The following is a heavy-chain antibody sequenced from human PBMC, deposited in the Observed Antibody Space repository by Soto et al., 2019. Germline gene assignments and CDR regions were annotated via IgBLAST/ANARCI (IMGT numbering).Heavy chain of an antibody. CDR1: GFTFSSYS. D-gene: IGHD3-3*02. Sequence: PGGSLRLSCAASGFTFSSYSMNWVRQAPGKGLEWVSSISSSSSYIYYADSVKGRFTISRDNAKNSLYLQMNSLRAEDTAVYYCAREGSFSDWSPFDYWGQGTLVTVSS. CDR2: ISSSSSYI. V-gene: IGHV3-21*01. J-gene: IGHJ4*02. CDR3: AREGSFSDWSPFDY.